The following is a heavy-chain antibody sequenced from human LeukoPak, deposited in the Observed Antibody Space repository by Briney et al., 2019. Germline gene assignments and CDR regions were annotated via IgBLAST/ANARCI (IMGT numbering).Heavy chain of an antibody. J-gene: IGHJ5*02. CDR3: ARGGSIFGVVIRRNWFDP. Sequence: KPSETLSLTCAVYGGSFSGYYWSWIRQPPGKGLEWIGEINHSGSTNYNPSLKSRVTISVDTSKNQFSLKLSSVTAADTAVYYCARGGSIFGVVIRRNWFDPWGQGTLVTVSS. CDR2: INHSGST. V-gene: IGHV4-34*01. CDR1: GGSFSGYY. D-gene: IGHD3-3*01.